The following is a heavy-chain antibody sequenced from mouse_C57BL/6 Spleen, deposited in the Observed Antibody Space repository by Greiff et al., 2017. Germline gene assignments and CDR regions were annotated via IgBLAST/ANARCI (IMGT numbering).Heavy chain of an antibody. D-gene: IGHD2-1*01. Sequence: EVKVVESGEGLVKPGGSLKLSCAASGFTFSSYSMSWVRQTPGKGLEWVAYISSGGDYINYADTVKGRFPISRDNARTTLYLQMVSLKSYDTAMYYCTIEAYSTISDAMDYWGQGTSVTVSS. CDR1: GFTFSSYS. CDR3: TIEAYSTISDAMDY. V-gene: IGHV5-9-1*02. J-gene: IGHJ4*01. CDR2: ISSGGDYI.